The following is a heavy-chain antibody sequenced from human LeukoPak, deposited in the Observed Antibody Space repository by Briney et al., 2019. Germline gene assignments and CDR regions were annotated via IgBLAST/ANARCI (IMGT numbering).Heavy chain of an antibody. J-gene: IGHJ4*02. CDR3: ANLDYYGSGSYPDSLDY. Sequence: PGGSLRLSCATSGFTFSNYWMHWVRQAPGKGLVWVSRIDSDGGDTIYADSVKGRFIISRDNSKNTLYVQMNSLRVEDTAVYYCANLDYYGSGSYPDSLDYWGQGTLVIVSS. CDR2: IDSDGGDT. CDR1: GFTFSNYW. V-gene: IGHV3-74*01. D-gene: IGHD3-10*01.